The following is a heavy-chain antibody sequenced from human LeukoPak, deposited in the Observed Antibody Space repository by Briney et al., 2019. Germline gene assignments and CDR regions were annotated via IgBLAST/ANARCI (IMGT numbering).Heavy chain of an antibody. CDR3: ARPSWRFQVNALDM. CDR2: INHSGST. J-gene: IGHJ3*02. CDR1: GGSFSGYY. Sequence: PSETLSLTCAVYGGSFSGYYWSWIRQPPGKGLEWIGEINHSGSTNYNPSLKSRVTISVDTSKNQFSLKLSSVTAADTAVYYRARPSWRFQVNALDMWGQGTMVTVSS. V-gene: IGHV4-34*01. D-gene: IGHD3-3*01.